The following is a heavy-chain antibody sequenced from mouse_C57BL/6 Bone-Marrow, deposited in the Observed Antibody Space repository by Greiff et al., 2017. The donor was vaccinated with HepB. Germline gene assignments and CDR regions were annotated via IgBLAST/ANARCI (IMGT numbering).Heavy chain of an antibody. CDR3: ARKTTVVEAWFAY. CDR2: IHPNSGST. V-gene: IGHV1-64*01. D-gene: IGHD1-1*01. CDR1: GYTFTSYW. J-gene: IGHJ3*01. Sequence: QVQLQQPGAELVKPGASVKLSCKASGYTFTSYWMHWVKQRPGQGLEWIGMIHPNSGSTNYNEKFKSKATLTVDKSSSTAYMQLSSLTSEDSAVYYCARKTTVVEAWFAYWGQGTLVTVSA.